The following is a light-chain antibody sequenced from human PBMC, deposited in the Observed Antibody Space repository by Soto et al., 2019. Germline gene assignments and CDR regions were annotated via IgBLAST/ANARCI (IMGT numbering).Light chain of an antibody. Sequence: EIVLTQSPGTLSLSPGERATLSCRASQSVSSSYLAWYQQKPGQAPRLLIYGASSRATGIPDRFSGSGSGPDFTLIISRLEAEDVAVYYCQQYGSSPWTFGRGTKVEIK. CDR1: QSVSSSY. J-gene: IGKJ1*01. CDR3: QQYGSSPWT. V-gene: IGKV3-20*01. CDR2: GAS.